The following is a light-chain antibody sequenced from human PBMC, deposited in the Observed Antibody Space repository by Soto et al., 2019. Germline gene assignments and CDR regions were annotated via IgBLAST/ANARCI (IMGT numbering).Light chain of an antibody. V-gene: IGKV1-12*01. CDR2: AAS. CDR1: QGISSW. CDR3: QQSYSTGT. Sequence: EIQLTQRPSCVPASVRARVTITFRASQGISSWLAWYQQKPGKAPKLLIYAASSLQSGVPSRFSGSGSGTDVALTISSLQPEDFATYYCQQSYSTGTFGQGTKVDIK. J-gene: IGKJ1*01.